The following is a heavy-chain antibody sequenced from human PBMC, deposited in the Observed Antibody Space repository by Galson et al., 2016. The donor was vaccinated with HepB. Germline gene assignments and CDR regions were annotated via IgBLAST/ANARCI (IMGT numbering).Heavy chain of an antibody. CDR3: AREGPGLGATYDI. CDR1: GGTFNSYF. D-gene: IGHD1-26*01. J-gene: IGHJ4*02. Sequence: SVKVSCKASGGTFNSYFITWVRQAPGQGLEWMGRILPIFGTTDYAETFQARVTLSADKSTSTVYMEVSSLKSQDTAMYYCAREGPGLGATYDIWGQGTLVTVSS. V-gene: IGHV1-69*06. CDR2: ILPIFGTT.